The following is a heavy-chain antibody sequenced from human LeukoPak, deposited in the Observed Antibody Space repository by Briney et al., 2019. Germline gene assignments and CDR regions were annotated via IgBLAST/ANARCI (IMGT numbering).Heavy chain of an antibody. V-gene: IGHV4-59*08. J-gene: IGHJ5*02. Sequence: SETLSLTCSVSGSSMNLYSWNWIRQPPGKGLEWIGYIYYSGSTNYNPSLKSRVTISVDTSKNQFSLKLSSVTAADTAVYYCARGYCSGITSCPFIWFDPWGQGALVTVSS. CDR3: ARGYCSGITSCPFIWFDP. CDR1: GSSMNLYS. D-gene: IGHD2-15*01. CDR2: IYYSGST.